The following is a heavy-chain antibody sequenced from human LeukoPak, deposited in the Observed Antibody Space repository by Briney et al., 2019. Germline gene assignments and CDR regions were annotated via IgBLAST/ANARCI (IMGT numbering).Heavy chain of an antibody. CDR3: ARARIAAVGRVNYYYGMDV. D-gene: IGHD6-13*01. CDR2: IYPGDPDT. J-gene: IGHJ6*02. Sequence: GESLKISCRGSGYSFTSYWIGWGRQMSGRGLEWMGIIYPGDPDTKYSPSFQGQVTISADRSITTAYLKWSSLKASDTAMYYCARARIAAVGRVNYYYGMDVWGQGTTVTVSS. V-gene: IGHV5-51*01. CDR1: GYSFTSYW.